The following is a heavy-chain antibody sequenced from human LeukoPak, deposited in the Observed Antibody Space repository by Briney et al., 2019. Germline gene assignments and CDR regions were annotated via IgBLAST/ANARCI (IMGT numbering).Heavy chain of an antibody. CDR1: GFTVSSNY. V-gene: IGHV3-48*01. CDR3: AKDRGGFTHYFDF. Sequence: GGSLRLSCAASGFTVSSNYMSWVRQAPGKGLAWVSYISSSTSTIYYTDSVKGRFTISRDNAKNSLYLQMDSLRAEDTAVYYCAKDRGGFTHYFDFWGQGILVTVSS. D-gene: IGHD3-10*01. CDR2: ISSSTSTI. J-gene: IGHJ4*02.